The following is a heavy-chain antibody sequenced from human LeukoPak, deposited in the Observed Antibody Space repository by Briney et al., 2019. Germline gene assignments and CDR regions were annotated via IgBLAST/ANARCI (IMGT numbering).Heavy chain of an antibody. V-gene: IGHV4-34*01. Sequence: PSETLSLTCAVYGGSFSGYYWSWIRQPPGKGLEWIGEINHSGSTNYNPSLKSRVTISVDTSKNQFSLKLSSVTAADTAVYYCARHLKYSGSYYFDYWGQGTLVTVSS. CDR3: ARHLKYSGSYYFDY. CDR1: GGSFSGYY. J-gene: IGHJ4*02. CDR2: INHSGST. D-gene: IGHD1-26*01.